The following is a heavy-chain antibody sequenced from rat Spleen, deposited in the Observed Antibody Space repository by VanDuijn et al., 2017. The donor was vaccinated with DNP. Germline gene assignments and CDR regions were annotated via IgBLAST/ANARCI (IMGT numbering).Heavy chain of an antibody. J-gene: IGHJ1*01. CDR1: GFSFSDHY. D-gene: IGHD1-11*01. CDR3: ARHYGGYSYYWYFDF. Sequence: EVQLVESGGGLVQSGRSLKLSCAASGFSFSDHYMAWVRQAPKKGLEWVASISYEGNNTYYGDSVKGRFTISRDNAKSTLYLQMDSLRSEDTATYYCARHYGGYSYYWYFDFWGPGTMVTVSS. CDR2: ISYEGNNT. V-gene: IGHV5-22*01.